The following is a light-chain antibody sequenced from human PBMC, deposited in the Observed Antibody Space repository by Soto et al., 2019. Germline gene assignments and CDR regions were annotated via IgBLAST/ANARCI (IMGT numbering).Light chain of an antibody. CDR2: TIS. CDR1: ETVNSN. Sequence: EIVMTQSPATLSVSPGEKATLSCRASETVNSNLAWYQQKPGQAPRLIIYTISTRATGIPARFSGSGSGTEFTLTISSLQYEDLGVYYCQQYNKWWTFGQGTKVEIK. J-gene: IGKJ1*01. V-gene: IGKV3-15*01. CDR3: QQYNKWWT.